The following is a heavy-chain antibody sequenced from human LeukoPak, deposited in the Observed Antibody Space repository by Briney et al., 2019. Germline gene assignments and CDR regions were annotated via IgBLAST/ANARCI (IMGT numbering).Heavy chain of an antibody. D-gene: IGHD1-26*01. V-gene: IGHV4-31*03. CDR3: ARSLGMVSNWFDP. CDR1: GGSIAVNHYY. CDR2: IYYSGST. Sequence: SETLSLTCSVSGGSIAVNHYYWGWIRQHPGKGLEWIGYIYYSGSTYYNPSLKSRVTISVDTSKNQFSLKLSSVTAADTAVYYCARSLGMVSNWFDPWGQGTLITVSS. J-gene: IGHJ5*02.